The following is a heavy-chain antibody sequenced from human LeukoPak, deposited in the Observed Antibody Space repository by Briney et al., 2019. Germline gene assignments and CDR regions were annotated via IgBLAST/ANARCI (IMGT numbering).Heavy chain of an antibody. CDR1: GGSFSGYY. V-gene: IGHV4-34*01. CDR3: ARADIVVVPAAFDY. CDR2: INHSGST. Sequence: SETLSLTCDVYGGSFSGYYWSWIRQPPGKGLEWIGEINHSGSTNYNPSLKSRVTISVDTSKNQFSLKLSSVTAADTAVYYCARADIVVVPAAFDYWGQGTLVTVSS. J-gene: IGHJ4*02. D-gene: IGHD2-2*01.